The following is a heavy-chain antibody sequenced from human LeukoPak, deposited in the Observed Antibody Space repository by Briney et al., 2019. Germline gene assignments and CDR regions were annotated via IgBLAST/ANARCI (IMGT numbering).Heavy chain of an antibody. D-gene: IGHD4-17*01. CDR3: ASSTAVTTHYFDF. CDR2: IYPGDSDT. Sequence: GESLKISCKGSGYSFGSYWTGWVRQMPGKGLEWMGIIYPGDSDTRYSPSFQGQVTISADKSIKTAYLQWSSLKASDTAMYYCASSTAVTTHYFDFWGQGTLVTVSS. J-gene: IGHJ4*02. CDR1: GYSFGSYW. V-gene: IGHV5-51*01.